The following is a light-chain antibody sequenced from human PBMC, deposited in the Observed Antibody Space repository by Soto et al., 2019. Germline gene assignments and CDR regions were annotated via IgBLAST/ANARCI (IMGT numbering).Light chain of an antibody. Sequence: SVLTQPASVSGSPGQSITISCTGTSRDVGSYNLVSWYQQHPGKAPKLMIYEVSKRPSGVSNRFSGSKSGNTASLTISGLQAEDEADYYCCSYAGSSTFLFGTGTKVTV. J-gene: IGLJ1*01. CDR1: SRDVGSYNL. CDR3: CSYAGSSTFL. CDR2: EVS. V-gene: IGLV2-23*02.